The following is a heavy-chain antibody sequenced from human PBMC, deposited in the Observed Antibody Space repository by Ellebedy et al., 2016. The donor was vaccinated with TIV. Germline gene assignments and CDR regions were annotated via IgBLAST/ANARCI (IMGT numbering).Heavy chain of an antibody. CDR3: ARTSTMVRGALDY. CDR2: FHYSGTT. D-gene: IGHD3-10*01. J-gene: IGHJ4*02. CDR1: DGSIRSYY. Sequence: SETLSLTXPVSDGSIRSYYWSWIRQSPGKGLEWIGYFHYSGTTNYNPSLKSRLPISVDTSKNQFSLNLSSVTAADTGVYYCARTSTMVRGALDYWGQGTLVTVSS. V-gene: IGHV4-59*01.